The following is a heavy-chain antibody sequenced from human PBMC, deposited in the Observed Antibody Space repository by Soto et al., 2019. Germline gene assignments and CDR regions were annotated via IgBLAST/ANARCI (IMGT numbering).Heavy chain of an antibody. J-gene: IGHJ4*02. CDR2: ISYDGSNQ. V-gene: IGHV3-30*18. Sequence: LRLSCAASGFTFNIYGMHWVRQAPDKGLEWVALISYDGSNQYYADSAKGRFTISRDNSKNTLFLQMNSLRADDTAVYYCAKDQASGQGSFDSWGQGTLVTVSS. CDR1: GFTFNIYG. CDR3: AKDQASGQGSFDS.